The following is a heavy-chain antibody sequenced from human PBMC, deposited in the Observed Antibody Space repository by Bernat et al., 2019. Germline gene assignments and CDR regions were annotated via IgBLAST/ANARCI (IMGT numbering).Heavy chain of an antibody. J-gene: IGHJ6*02. CDR3: ARDRNCCCYGMDV. Sequence: EVQLVESGGGLVQSGGSLRLSCGASGFTFSTFWMSWVRQAPGKGLEWVSYISSSSSTIYYADSVKGRFTISRDNAKNSLYLQMNSLRAEDTAVYYCARDRNCCCYGMDVWGQGTTVTVSS. CDR1: GFTFSTFW. D-gene: IGHD2-15*01. V-gene: IGHV3-48*01. CDR2: ISSSSSTI.